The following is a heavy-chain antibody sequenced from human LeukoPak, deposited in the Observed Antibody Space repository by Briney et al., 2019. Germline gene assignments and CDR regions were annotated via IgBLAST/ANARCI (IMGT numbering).Heavy chain of an antibody. D-gene: IGHD3-9*01. CDR3: ARDRDDILTGSHWFDP. V-gene: IGHV4-31*03. CDR2: IYYSGST. Sequence: ASQTLSLTCTVSGGSISSGGYYWSWLRQHPGKGLEWIGYIYYSGSTYYNPSLKSRVTISVDTSKNQFSLKLSSVTAADTAVYYCARDRDDILTGSHWFDPWGQGTLVTVSS. CDR1: GGSISSGGYY. J-gene: IGHJ5*02.